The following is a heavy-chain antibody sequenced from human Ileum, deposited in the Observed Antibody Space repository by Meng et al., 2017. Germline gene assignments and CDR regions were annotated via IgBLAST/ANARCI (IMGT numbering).Heavy chain of an antibody. D-gene: IGHD1-26*01. CDR3: ATSGGGFDY. Sequence: HVQRVQSGSEFETPVASVKVSCKASRHTFTNYDINWVRQAPGQGLEWMGWINTNTGNPTYAQGFTGRFVFSLDTSVNTAHLQISTLTAEDTAVYYCATSGGGFDYWGQGALVTVSS. V-gene: IGHV7-4-1*02. CDR2: INTNTGNP. CDR1: RHTFTNYD. J-gene: IGHJ4*02.